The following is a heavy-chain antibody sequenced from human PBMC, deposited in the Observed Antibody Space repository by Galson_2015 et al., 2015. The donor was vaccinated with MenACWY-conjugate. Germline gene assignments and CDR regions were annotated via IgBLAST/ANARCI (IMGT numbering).Heavy chain of an antibody. V-gene: IGHV3-74*01. D-gene: IGHD1-26*01. CDR1: GFTFSTYW. CDR2: IDPDGSTT. Sequence: SLRLSCAPSGFTFSTYWMHWVRQAPGKGPEWVSRIDPDGSTTDYAESMKGRFTIPRDNAKNTLFLQIHSLRVEDTAVYYCATAGSYRFDYWGQGSLVTVSS. J-gene: IGHJ4*02. CDR3: ATAGSYRFDY.